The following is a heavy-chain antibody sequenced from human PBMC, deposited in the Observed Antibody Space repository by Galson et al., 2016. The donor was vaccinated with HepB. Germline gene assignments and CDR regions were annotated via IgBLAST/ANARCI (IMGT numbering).Heavy chain of an antibody. Sequence: SVKVSCKASGGTLSSYDINWVRQAPGQGLEWMGGITPIFGSANYALKFQGRVTITADKSTTTAYMELTSLRSEDTAVYYCARRPSSGDYFDYWGQGTLVTVSS. J-gene: IGHJ4*02. CDR1: GGTLSSYD. V-gene: IGHV1-69*06. CDR2: ITPIFGSA. CDR3: ARRPSSGDYFDY. D-gene: IGHD5-18*01.